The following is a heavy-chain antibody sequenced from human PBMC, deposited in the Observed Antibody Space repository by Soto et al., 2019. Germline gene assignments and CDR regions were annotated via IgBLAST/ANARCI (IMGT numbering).Heavy chain of an antibody. V-gene: IGHV4-31*03. J-gene: IGHJ4*02. D-gene: IGHD1-26*01. CDR1: GGSISSGGYY. CDR3: ARVMSGSFRYFDY. Sequence: SETLSLTCTVSGGSISSGGYYWSWIRQHPGKGLEWIGYIYYSGSTYYNPSLKSRVTISVDTSKNQFSLKLSSVTAADTAVYYCARVMSGSFRYFDYWGQGTLVTVSS. CDR2: IYYSGST.